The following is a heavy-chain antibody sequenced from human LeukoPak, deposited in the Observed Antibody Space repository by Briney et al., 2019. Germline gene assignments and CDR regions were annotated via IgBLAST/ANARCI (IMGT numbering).Heavy chain of an antibody. CDR2: INPGGDNT. D-gene: IGHD5-24*01. CDR3: AKIRDGYNDAYDI. V-gene: IGHV1-46*01. Sequence: ASVKVSCKASGYTFTNYYIHWVRQAPGQGLEWMGLINPGGDNTDYAQNFQGRVTMTRDTSTSTVYMGLSSLRSEDTAVYYCAKIRDGYNDAYDIWGQGTMVTVSS. J-gene: IGHJ3*02. CDR1: GYTFTNYY.